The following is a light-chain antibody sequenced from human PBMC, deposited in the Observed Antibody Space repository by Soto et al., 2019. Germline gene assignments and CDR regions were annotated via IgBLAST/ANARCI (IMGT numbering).Light chain of an antibody. CDR2: GAS. CDR3: QQYDSSPIT. J-gene: IGKJ5*01. Sequence: EIVLTQSPGTLSLSPGESATLSCRASQSVSSSYLAWYQQKPGQAPRVLIYGASSRATGIPDRFSGSGSGTDFTLTISRLEPEDFEVYYCQQYDSSPITFGQGTRLEIK. V-gene: IGKV3-20*01. CDR1: QSVSSSY.